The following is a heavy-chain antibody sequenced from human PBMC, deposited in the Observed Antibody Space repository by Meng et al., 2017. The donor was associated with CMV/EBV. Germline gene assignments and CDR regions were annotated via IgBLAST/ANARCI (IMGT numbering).Heavy chain of an antibody. Sequence: SQTLSLTCAISGDRVSRNSAAWNWIRQSPSRGLEWLGRTYYRSKWYNDYAVSVKSRITINPDTSKNQFSLQLNSVTPEDTAVYYCARGPRSPTIFGVVIRNYYYGMDVWGQGTTVTVSS. CDR1: GDRVSRNSAA. CDR2: TYYRSKWYN. CDR3: ARGPRSPTIFGVVIRNYYYGMDV. V-gene: IGHV6-1*01. D-gene: IGHD3-3*01. J-gene: IGHJ6*02.